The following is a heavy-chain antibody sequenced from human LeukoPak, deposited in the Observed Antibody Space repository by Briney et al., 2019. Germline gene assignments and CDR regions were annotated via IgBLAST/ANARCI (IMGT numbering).Heavy chain of an antibody. J-gene: IGHJ4*02. CDR1: GYTFTSYD. V-gene: IGHV1-8*01. CDR3: ARVALVDFWSGYYGYYYFDY. D-gene: IGHD3-3*01. CDR2: MNPNSGNT. Sequence: GASVKVSCKASGYTFTSYDINWVRQATGQGLEWMGWMNPNSGNTGYAQKFQGRVTMTRNTSISTAYMELSSLRSEDTAVYYCARVALVDFWSGYYGYYYFDYWGQGTLVTVSS.